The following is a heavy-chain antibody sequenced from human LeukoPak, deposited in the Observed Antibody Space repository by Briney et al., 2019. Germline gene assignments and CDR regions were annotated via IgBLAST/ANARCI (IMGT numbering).Heavy chain of an antibody. V-gene: IGHV3-23*01. CDR3: AKNRATGLALYDS. Sequence: GGSLRLSCAASGFTFNTYAMTWVRQAPGKGLEWVSAISGGGNYIYYTDSVKGRFTTSRDNSKNTLYLQMSSLRAEDTAVYFCAKNRATGLALYDSWGQGTQVTVSS. CDR1: GFTFNTYA. J-gene: IGHJ4*02. CDR2: ISGGGNYI. D-gene: IGHD5-24*01.